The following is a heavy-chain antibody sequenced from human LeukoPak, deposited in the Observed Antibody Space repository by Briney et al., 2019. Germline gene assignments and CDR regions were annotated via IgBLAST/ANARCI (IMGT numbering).Heavy chain of an antibody. D-gene: IGHD3-3*01. J-gene: IGHJ6*02. CDR3: ARGLRAYYYYGMDV. V-gene: IGHV3-64*02. CDR1: GFTFSSTT. Sequence: GGSLRLSCVASGFTFSSTTMGWVRQAPGEGLEYVSAISSNGGSTYYADSVKGRFTISRDNSKNTLFLQMGSLRVEDMAVYYCARGLRAYYYYGMDVWGQGTTVTVSS. CDR2: ISSNGGST.